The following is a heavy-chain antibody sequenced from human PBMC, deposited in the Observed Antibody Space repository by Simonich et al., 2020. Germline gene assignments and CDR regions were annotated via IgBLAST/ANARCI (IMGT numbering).Heavy chain of an antibody. CDR1: GGTFSSYA. CDR2: IIPTHGKA. J-gene: IGHJ6*03. CDR3: ARGGLADRRIVYYYYMDV. V-gene: IGHV1-69*01. D-gene: IGHD2-15*01. Sequence: QVQLVQSGAEVKKPGSSVKVSCKASGGTFSSYAISWVRQATGQGLEWMGGIIPTHGKANYAQKFQGRVTITADESTSTAYMELSSLRSEDTAVYYCARGGLADRRIVYYYYMDVWGKGTTVTVSS.